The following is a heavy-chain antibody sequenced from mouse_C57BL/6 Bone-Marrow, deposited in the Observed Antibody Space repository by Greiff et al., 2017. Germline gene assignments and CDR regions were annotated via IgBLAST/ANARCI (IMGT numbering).Heavy chain of an antibody. CDR2: INPGSGGT. CDR3: VVIYFDY. CDR1: GYAFTNYL. J-gene: IGHJ2*01. V-gene: IGHV1-54*01. Sequence: QVQLQQSGAELVRPGTSVKVSCKASGYAFTNYLIEWVKQRPGQGLAWIGVINPGSGGTNYNEKFKGKATLTADKSSSTAYMQLSSLTSEDSAVYFCVVIYFDYWGQGTTLTGSS. D-gene: IGHD2-2*01.